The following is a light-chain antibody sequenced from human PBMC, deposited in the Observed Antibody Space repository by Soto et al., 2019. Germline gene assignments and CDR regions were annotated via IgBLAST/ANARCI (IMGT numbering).Light chain of an antibody. CDR2: RNN. CDR1: SSNIGSNY. V-gene: IGLV1-47*01. CDR3: AAWDARLSGKGVV. J-gene: IGLJ2*01. Sequence: QSVLTQPPSASGTPGQRVTISCSGSSSNIGSNYVYWYQQLPGTAPKLLIYRNNQRPSGVPDRFSGSKSGTSASLAISGLRSEDEADYYCAAWDARLSGKGVVFGGGTKLTVL.